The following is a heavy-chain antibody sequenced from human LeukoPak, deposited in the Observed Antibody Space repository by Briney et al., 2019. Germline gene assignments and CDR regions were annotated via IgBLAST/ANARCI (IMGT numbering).Heavy chain of an antibody. Sequence: SETLSLTCAVYGGSFSGYYWSWIRQPPGKGLEWIGEINHSGSTNYNPSLESRVTISVDTSKNQFSLKLSSVTAADTAVYYCARRAMIVVVANRGFDYWGQGTLVTVSS. CDR1: GGSFSGYY. D-gene: IGHD3-22*01. V-gene: IGHV4-34*01. CDR3: ARRAMIVVVANRGFDY. CDR2: INHSGST. J-gene: IGHJ4*02.